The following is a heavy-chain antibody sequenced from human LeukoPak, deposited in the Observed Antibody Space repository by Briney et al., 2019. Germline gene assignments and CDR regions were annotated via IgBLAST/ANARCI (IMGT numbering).Heavy chain of an antibody. CDR1: GGSFSGYY. Sequence: SETLSLTCAVYGGSFSGYYWSWIRQPPGKGLEWIGEINHSGSTNYNPSLKSRVTISVDTSKNQFSLKLSSVTAADTAVYYCARAVGQQLVVWILNYGMGVWGQGTTVTVSS. D-gene: IGHD6-13*01. J-gene: IGHJ6*02. CDR2: INHSGST. V-gene: IGHV4-34*01. CDR3: ARAVGQQLVVWILNYGMGV.